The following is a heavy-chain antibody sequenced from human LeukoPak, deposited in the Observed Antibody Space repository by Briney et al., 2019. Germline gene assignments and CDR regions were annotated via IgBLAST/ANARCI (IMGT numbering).Heavy chain of an antibody. V-gene: IGHV1-69*13. Sequence: PVKVSCKTSGGTFSSYAISWVRQAPGQGLEWIGGIIPIFGTANYAQKFQGRVTITADESTSTAYMELSSLRSEDTAVYYCARDSQLSVVGATDAFDIWGQGTMVTVSS. CDR1: GGTFSSYA. D-gene: IGHD1-26*01. CDR3: ARDSQLSVVGATDAFDI. CDR2: IIPIFGTA. J-gene: IGHJ3*02.